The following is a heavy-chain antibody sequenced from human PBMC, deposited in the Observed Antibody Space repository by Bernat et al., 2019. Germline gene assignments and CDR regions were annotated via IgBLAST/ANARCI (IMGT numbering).Heavy chain of an antibody. D-gene: IGHD6-19*01. CDR1: GFTFSSYG. CDR3: AREVGSGWNFDY. J-gene: IGHJ4*02. CDR2: IWYDGSNK. V-gene: IGHV3-33*01. Sequence: QVQLVESGGGVVQPGRSLRLSCAASGFTFSSYGMHWVRQAPGKGLEWVAPIWYDGSNKYYADSVKGRFTISRDNSKNTLYLQMNSLRAEGTAVYYCAREVGSGWNFDYWGQGTLVTVSS.